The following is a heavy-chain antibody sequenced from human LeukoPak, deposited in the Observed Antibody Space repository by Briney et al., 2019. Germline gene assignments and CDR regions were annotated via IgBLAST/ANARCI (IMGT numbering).Heavy chain of an antibody. CDR2: ISSSGSTI. D-gene: IGHD1-1*01. CDR1: GFTFSSYE. V-gene: IGHV3-48*03. J-gene: IGHJ6*02. Sequence: GGSLRLSCAASGFTFSSYEMNWVRQAPGKGLEWVSYISSSGSTIYYADSVEGRFTISRDNAKNSLYLQMNSLRAEDTAVYYCARDRNVPVRGKNYYYYGMDVWGQGTTVTVSS. CDR3: ARDRNVPVRGKNYYYYGMDV.